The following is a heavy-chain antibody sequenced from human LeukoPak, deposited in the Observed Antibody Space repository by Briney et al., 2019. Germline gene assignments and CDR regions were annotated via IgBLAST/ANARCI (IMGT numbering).Heavy chain of an antibody. J-gene: IGHJ4*02. CDR3: ARGRPHGNDY. D-gene: IGHD4-23*01. CDR2: INSDGSST. V-gene: IGHV3-74*01. Sequence: PGGSLRLSCAASGFTFSNYWMHWVRQAPGKGLVWVSRINSDGSSTSYADSVKGRFTISRDNAKNTLYLQTNSLRVEDTAVYYCARGRPHGNDYWGQGTLVTVSS. CDR1: GFTFSNYW.